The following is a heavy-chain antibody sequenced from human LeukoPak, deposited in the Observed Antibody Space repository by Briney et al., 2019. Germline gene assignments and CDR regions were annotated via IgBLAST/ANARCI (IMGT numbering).Heavy chain of an antibody. CDR2: IKYDGDEE. CDR1: GFTFRDYW. CDR3: RSGGAAPGAFDN. J-gene: IGHJ4*02. D-gene: IGHD4/OR15-4a*01. V-gene: IGHV3-7*01. Sequence: GGSLRLSCAASGFTFRDYWMSWMRQAPGKGLEWVANIKYDGDEEYYVDSVKGRFIISRDNAKNSLYLQLNSLRVEDTAVYYCRSGGAAPGAFDNWGQGTLATVSP.